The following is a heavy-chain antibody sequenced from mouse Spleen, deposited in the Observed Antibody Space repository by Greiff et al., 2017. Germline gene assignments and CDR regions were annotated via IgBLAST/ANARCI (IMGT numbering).Heavy chain of an antibody. CDR1: GFNINDYY. Sequence: EVQLVESGAELVRPGASVKLSCTASGFNINDYYMHWVKQRPEQGLEWIGSIDPDDGNTKYNGKFKGKATLTADKSSSTAYMQLSSLTSKDSAVYFCTREDSWFAYWGQGNLVTVSA. J-gene: IGHJ3*01. CDR2: IDPDDGNT. CDR3: TREDSWFAY. V-gene: IGHV14-1*01.